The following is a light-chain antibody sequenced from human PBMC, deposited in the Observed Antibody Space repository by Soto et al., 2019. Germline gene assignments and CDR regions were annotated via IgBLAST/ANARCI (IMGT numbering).Light chain of an antibody. CDR3: QQYSSYSWT. V-gene: IGKV1-5*03. CDR2: KAS. J-gene: IGKJ1*01. CDR1: QSISSW. Sequence: DIQMTQSPSTLSASVGDRVTITCRASQSISSWLAWYQQKPGKAPKLLIYKASSLQSGVPSRFSGSGSGTEFTLTISSLQPDDFATYYCQQYSSYSWTFGQGTTVEIK.